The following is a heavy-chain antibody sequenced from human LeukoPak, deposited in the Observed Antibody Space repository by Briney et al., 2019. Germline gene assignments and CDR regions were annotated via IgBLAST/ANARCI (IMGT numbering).Heavy chain of an antibody. V-gene: IGHV3-23*01. CDR1: VFTFSSYA. CDR3: AKAVVTPYNWFDP. CDR2: ISGSGGST. D-gene: IGHD4-23*01. Sequence: GGSLRLSCAPSVFTFSSYAMSWVHQAPAHGLELVSAISGSGGSTYYADSVKGRFTISRDNSKNTLYLQMNSLRAEDTAVYYCAKAVVTPYNWFDPWGQGTLVTVSS. J-gene: IGHJ5*02.